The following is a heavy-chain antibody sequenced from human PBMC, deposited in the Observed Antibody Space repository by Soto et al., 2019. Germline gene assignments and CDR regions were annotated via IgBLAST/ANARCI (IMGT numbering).Heavy chain of an antibody. CDR2: INPKSGGT. Sequence: GASVKVSCKASGYSFTDYHIHWVRQAPGQGLEWLGRINPKSGGTSTAQKFQGWVTMTTDSSISTASMELTRLTSDDTAIYYCARGDSTDCSNGVCSFFYNHDMDVWGQGTTVTVSS. D-gene: IGHD2-8*01. V-gene: IGHV1-2*04. CDR1: GYSFTDYH. J-gene: IGHJ6*02. CDR3: ARGDSTDCSNGVCSFFYNHDMDV.